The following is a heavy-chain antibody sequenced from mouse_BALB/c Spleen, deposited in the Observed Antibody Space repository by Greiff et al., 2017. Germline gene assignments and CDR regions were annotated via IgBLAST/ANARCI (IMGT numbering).Heavy chain of an antibody. CDR1: GYTFTSYD. CDR2: INPYNDGT. D-gene: IGHD2-1*01. V-gene: IGHV1-14*01. Sequence: VQLQQSGPELVKPGASVKMSCKASGYTFTSYDMHWVKQKPGQGLEWIGYINPYNDGTKYNEKFKGKATLTSDKSSSTAYMELSSLTSEDSAVYYCARPGNYVPFAYWGQGTLVTVSA. CDR3: ARPGNYVPFAY. J-gene: IGHJ3*01.